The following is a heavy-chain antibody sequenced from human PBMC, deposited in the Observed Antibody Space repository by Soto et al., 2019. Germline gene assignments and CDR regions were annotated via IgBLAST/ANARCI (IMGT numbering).Heavy chain of an antibody. V-gene: IGHV4-34*01. J-gene: IGHJ4*02. Sequence: SETLSLTCSIYSGSFSGYYWSWIRQPPGKGLEWIGEISQSGNTNYSPSLKSRVSIPIDTSKKQFSLNLASVSAADTAVYYCARAPKVSGSSQTRPDFWGQGTLVTVSS. D-gene: IGHD6-6*01. CDR3: ARAPKVSGSSQTRPDF. CDR2: ISQSGNT. CDR1: SGSFSGYY.